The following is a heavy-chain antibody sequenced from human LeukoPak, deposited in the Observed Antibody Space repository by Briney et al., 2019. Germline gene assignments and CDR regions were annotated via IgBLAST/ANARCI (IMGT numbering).Heavy chain of an antibody. CDR2: ILGSGAT. CDR3: AKDREPDSGWNFDY. J-gene: IGHJ4*01. CDR1: GFTFSNYA. D-gene: IGHD6-19*01. Sequence: GGSLRLSCAASGFTFSNYAMNWVRQAPGKGLEWVSAILGSGATYYSDPVTGRCTISRDSSKNTRYLQMNSLRVDDTAIYYCAKDREPDSGWNFDYWGQGTLVIVSS. V-gene: IGHV3-23*01.